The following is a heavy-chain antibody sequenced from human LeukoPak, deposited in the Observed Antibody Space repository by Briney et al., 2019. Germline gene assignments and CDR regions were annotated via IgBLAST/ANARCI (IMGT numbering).Heavy chain of an antibody. Sequence: GGSLRLSCAASGFTFSSYGMHWVRQAPGKGLEWVSFIRFDGTNKYYADSVKGRFTSSRDNSKNTLFLQMNNLRVEDTAVYYCAKDLRYSGSLRAMDYWGQGTLVTVSS. D-gene: IGHD1-26*01. CDR1: GFTFSSYG. CDR2: IRFDGTNK. CDR3: AKDLRYSGSLRAMDY. V-gene: IGHV3-30*02. J-gene: IGHJ4*02.